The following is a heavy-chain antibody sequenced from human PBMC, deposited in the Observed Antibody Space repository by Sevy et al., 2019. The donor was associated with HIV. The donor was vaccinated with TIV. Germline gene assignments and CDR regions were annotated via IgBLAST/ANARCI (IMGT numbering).Heavy chain of an antibody. V-gene: IGHV3-23*01. Sequence: GGSLRLSCADSGVTFSSYAMSWVRQAPGKGLEWVSTISGHGGSTYYAGAVKGRFTISRDNSKKMMYLQMNRLRAEDTAVYYCAKDSGISAQIVVALRYWGQGTQVTVSS. CDR1: GVTFSSYA. CDR3: AKDSGISAQIVVALRY. J-gene: IGHJ4*02. CDR2: ISGHGGST. D-gene: IGHD3-22*01.